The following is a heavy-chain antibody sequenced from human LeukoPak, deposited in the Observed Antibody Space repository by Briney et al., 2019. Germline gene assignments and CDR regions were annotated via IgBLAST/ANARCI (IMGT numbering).Heavy chain of an antibody. D-gene: IGHD5-18*01. CDR1: GFTFSTYG. CDR2: IRYDGSNK. Sequence: GGSLRLSCAASGFTFSTYGMHWVRQAPGKGLEWVAVIRYDGSNKYYGDSVKGRSTISRDNSKNTLYLQMNSLRAEDTAVYYCARALSAMVPDYWGQGTLVTVSS. J-gene: IGHJ4*02. V-gene: IGHV3-33*01. CDR3: ARALSAMVPDY.